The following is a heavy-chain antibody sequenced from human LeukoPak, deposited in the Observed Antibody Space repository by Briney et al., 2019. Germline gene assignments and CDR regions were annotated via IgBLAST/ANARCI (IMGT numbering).Heavy chain of an antibody. CDR3: ARGAGVLWFGDKKFDP. V-gene: IGHV3-11*01. CDR2: ISSSGSTI. J-gene: IGHJ5*02. Sequence: GGSLRLSCAASGFTFSDYYMSWIRQAPGKGLEWVSYISSSGSTIYYADSVKGRFTISRDNAKNSLYLQMNSLRAEDTAVYYCARGAGVLWFGDKKFDPWAREPWSPSPQ. D-gene: IGHD3-10*01. CDR1: GFTFSDYY.